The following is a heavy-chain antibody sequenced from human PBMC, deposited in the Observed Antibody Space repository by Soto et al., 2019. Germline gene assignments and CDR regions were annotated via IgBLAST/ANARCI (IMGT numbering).Heavy chain of an antibody. CDR1: GYSFTNYG. D-gene: IGHD6-19*01. CDR2: ISAYNVNT. V-gene: IGHV1-18*01. Sequence: QDRLVQSGVEVKKHGASVRVSCKASGYSFTNYGITWVRQAPGTGFEWMRWISAYNVNTNYAQKVQGRVTLTTDASASTAYLQWSSLTSDDTAVYYCPRDRGVAAPVAGNTHYYSYIHVSGKGTTCTASS. J-gene: IGHJ6*03. CDR3: PRDRGVAAPVAGNTHYYSYIHV.